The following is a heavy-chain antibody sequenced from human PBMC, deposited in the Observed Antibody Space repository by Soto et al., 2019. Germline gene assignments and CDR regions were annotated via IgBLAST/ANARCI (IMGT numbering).Heavy chain of an antibody. CDR3: ARDLAVAGTVYYYYGMDV. J-gene: IGHJ6*02. CDR1: GGSISSYY. D-gene: IGHD6-19*01. CDR2: IYYSGST. Sequence: SETLSLTCTVSGGSISSYYWSWIRHPPGKGLEWIGYIYYSGSTNYNPSLKSRVTISVDTSKNQFSLKLSSVTAADTAVYYCARDLAVAGTVYYYYGMDVWGQGTTVTVSS. V-gene: IGHV4-59*01.